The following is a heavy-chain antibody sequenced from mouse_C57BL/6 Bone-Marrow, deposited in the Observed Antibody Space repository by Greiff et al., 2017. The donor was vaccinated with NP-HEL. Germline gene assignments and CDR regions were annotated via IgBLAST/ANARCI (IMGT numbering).Heavy chain of an antibody. CDR2: INPSSGYT. V-gene: IGHV1-7*01. D-gene: IGHD4-1*02. CDR3: ARYRASTGTRAMDY. J-gene: IGHJ4*01. CDR1: GYTFTSYW. Sequence: QVHVKQSGAELAKPGASVKLSCKASGYTFTSYWMHWVKQRPGQGLEWIGYINPSSGYTKYNQKFKDKATLTADKSSSTTYMQLSSLTYEDSAVYYCARYRASTGTRAMDYWGQGTSVTVSS.